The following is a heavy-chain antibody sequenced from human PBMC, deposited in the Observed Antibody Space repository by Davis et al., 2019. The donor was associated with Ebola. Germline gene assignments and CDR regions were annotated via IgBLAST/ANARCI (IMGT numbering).Heavy chain of an antibody. J-gene: IGHJ3*02. CDR2: IYYSGST. D-gene: IGHD4-17*01. CDR3: ARPTTVTNADAFDI. CDR1: GGSISSSSYY. Sequence: PSETLSLTCTVSGGSISSSSYYWGWIRQPPGKGLEWIGSIYYSGSTYYNPSLKSRVTISVDTSKNQFSLKLSSVTAADTAVYYCARPTTVTNADAFDIWGQGTMVTVSS. V-gene: IGHV4-39*01.